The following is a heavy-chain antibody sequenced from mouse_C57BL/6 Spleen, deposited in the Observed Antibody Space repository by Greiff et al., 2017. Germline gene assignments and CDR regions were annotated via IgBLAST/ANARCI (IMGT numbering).Heavy chain of an antibody. J-gene: IGHJ4*01. D-gene: IGHD1-1*01. CDR2: IHPNSGST. Sequence: QVQLKQPGAELVKPGASVKLSCKASGYTFTSYWMHWVKQRPGQGLEWIGMIHPNSGSTNYNEKFKSKATLTVDKSSSTAYMQLSSLTSEDSAVYYGAREGDYYGSSPYAMDYWGQGTSVTVSS. CDR3: AREGDYYGSSPYAMDY. CDR1: GYTFTSYW. V-gene: IGHV1-64*01.